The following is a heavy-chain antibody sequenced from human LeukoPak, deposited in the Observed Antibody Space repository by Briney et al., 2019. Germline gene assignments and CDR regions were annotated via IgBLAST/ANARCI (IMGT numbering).Heavy chain of an antibody. CDR3: ARGYYYGSGSYWGFDY. V-gene: IGHV3-13*04. CDR2: IGTAGDT. J-gene: IGHJ4*02. Sequence: QPGGSRRLSCAASGFTFSSYDMHWVRQATGKGLEWVSAIGTAGDTHYPGSVKGRFTISRESAKNSLYLQMSSLRAGDTAVYYCARGYYYGSGSYWGFDYWGQGTLATVSS. D-gene: IGHD3-10*01. CDR1: GFTFSSYD.